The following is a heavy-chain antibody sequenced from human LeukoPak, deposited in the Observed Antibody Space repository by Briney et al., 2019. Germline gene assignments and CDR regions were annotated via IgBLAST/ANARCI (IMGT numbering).Heavy chain of an antibody. CDR2: ISSSSSYI. CDR3: ARDPSSSGWTLYYYYYYMDV. V-gene: IGHV3-21*01. CDR1: GFTFSSYS. D-gene: IGHD6-19*01. Sequence: GGSLRLSCAASGFTFSSYSMNWVRQAPGKGLEWVSSISSSSSYIYYADSVKGRFTISRDNAKNSLYLQMNSLRAEDTAVYYCARDPSSSGWTLYYYYYYMDVWGKGTTVTVSS. J-gene: IGHJ6*03.